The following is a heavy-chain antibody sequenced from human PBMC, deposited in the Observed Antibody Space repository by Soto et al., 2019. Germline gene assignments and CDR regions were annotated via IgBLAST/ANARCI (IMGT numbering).Heavy chain of an antibody. J-gene: IGHJ3*01. CDR2: ISSSSTTI. D-gene: IGHD4-17*01. V-gene: IGHV3-48*01. Sequence: EVQLVESGGGLVQPGGSLRLSCAASGFSFSTNTMDWVRQAPGKGLEWISYISSSSTTIYYADSVKGRSTISRDNANNSLYLQMNSLRAEDTAVYYCAHYGGRGFWGQGTMVTVSS. CDR3: AHYGGRGF. CDR1: GFSFSTNT.